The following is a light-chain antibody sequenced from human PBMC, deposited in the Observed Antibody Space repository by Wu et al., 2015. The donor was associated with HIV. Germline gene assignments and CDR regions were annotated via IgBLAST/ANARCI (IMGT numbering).Light chain of an antibody. J-gene: IGKJ1*01. Sequence: EIVLTQSPGTLSLSPGERATLSCRASQSVTSSYLAWYQQKTGQAPRLLIFNASRRATGIPDRFSGSESGTDFTLTISRLEPEDSAVYYCQQYGRSPATFSQGTKGGNQT. CDR1: QSVTSSY. V-gene: IGKV3-20*01. CDR2: NAS. CDR3: QQYGRSPAT.